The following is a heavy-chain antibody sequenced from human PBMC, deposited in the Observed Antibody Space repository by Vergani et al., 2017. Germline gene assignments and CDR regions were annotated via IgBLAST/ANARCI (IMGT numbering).Heavy chain of an antibody. D-gene: IGHD1-26*01. Sequence: QVQLQESGPGLVKPPGTLSLTCAVSGDSISSNNCWTWVSQPPGKGLEWIGEICHTEETKYSPSLKCRVTVSVDESRNLFSLRRNSVTAADTAVYYCATIGYSRWGYYFDYGGQGILGTGSS. J-gene: IGHJ4*02. V-gene: IGHV4-4*03. CDR1: GDSISSNNC. CDR2: ICHTEET. CDR3: ATIGYSRWGYYFDY.